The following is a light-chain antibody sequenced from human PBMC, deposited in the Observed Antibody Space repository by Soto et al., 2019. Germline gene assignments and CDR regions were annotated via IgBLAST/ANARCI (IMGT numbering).Light chain of an antibody. Sequence: QSALPQPASVSGSPGQSSTISCTGTSSDVVSHDLVSWYQQHPGQAPKLMIYEVSKRPLGVSARFSASKSGNTASLTISWLQAEDEADYHCCPYGGSRAVLGGGTKLTVL. CDR1: SSDVVSHDL. CDR2: EVS. J-gene: IGLJ7*01. V-gene: IGLV2-23*02. CDR3: CPYGGSRAV.